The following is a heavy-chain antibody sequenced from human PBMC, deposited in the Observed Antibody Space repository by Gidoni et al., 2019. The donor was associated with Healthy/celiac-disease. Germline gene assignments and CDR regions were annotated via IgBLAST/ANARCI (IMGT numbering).Heavy chain of an antibody. D-gene: IGHD4-17*01. CDR1: GFTFSSYG. CDR2: ISYDGSNK. V-gene: IGHV3-30*18. Sequence: QVQLVESGGGVVQPGRSLRLSCAASGFTFSSYGMHWVRQAPGKGLEWVAVISYDGSNKYYADSVKGRFTISRDNSKNTLYLQMNSLRAEDTAVYYCAKDWRDYGDFYFDYWGQGTLVTVSS. J-gene: IGHJ4*02. CDR3: AKDWRDYGDFYFDY.